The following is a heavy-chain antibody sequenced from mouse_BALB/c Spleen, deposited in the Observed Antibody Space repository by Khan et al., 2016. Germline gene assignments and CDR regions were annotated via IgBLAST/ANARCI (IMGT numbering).Heavy chain of an antibody. CDR1: GFDFSRYW. J-gene: IGHJ1*01. V-gene: IGHV4-1*02. CDR2: INTDSSTI. CDR3: ASTFWYFDV. Sequence: EVKLLESGGGLVQPGGSLKLSCAASGFDFSRYWMSWVRQAPGKGLEWIGEINTDSSTINYTPSLKDKFIISRDNAKNKLYLQMSKVRSEDTALYYSASTFWYFDVWGAGTTVTVSS.